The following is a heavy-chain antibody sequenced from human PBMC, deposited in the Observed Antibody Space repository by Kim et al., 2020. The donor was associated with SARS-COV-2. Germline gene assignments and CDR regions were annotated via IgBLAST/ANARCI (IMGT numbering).Heavy chain of an antibody. V-gene: IGHV3-30*09. CDR3: AAGRQTLMNLDV. Sequence: DSVKGRFAISRDTSNRKIYLQMSSLRPDDTALYYCAAGRQTLMNLDVWGQGTTVTVAS. J-gene: IGHJ6*02.